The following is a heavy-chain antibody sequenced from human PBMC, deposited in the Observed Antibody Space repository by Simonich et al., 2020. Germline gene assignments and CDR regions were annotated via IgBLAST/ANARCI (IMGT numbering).Heavy chain of an antibody. CDR2: SNSDGSIT. CDR1: GFTFSGYW. J-gene: IGHJ4*02. CDR3: ARDRLDY. Sequence: EVQLVESGGGLVQPGGSLRLSCAASGFTFSGYWMDWVRQAPGKGLVCVSRSNSDGSITSYADSVKGRFTISRDNAKNTLYLQMNSLRAEDTAVYYCARDRLDYWGQGTLVTVSS. V-gene: IGHV3-74*01.